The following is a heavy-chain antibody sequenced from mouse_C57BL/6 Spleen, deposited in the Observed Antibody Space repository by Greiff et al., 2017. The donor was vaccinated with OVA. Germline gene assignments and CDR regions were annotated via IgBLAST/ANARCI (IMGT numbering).Heavy chain of an antibody. J-gene: IGHJ3*01. CDR1: GYSFTGYY. V-gene: IGHV1-43*01. Sequence: EVQLQQSGPELVKPGASVKISCKASGYSFTGYYMHWVKQSSEKSLEWIGEINPSTGGTSYNQKFKGKATLTVDKSSRTGYRQLKGVTAEDAAVYYCARESPQDGSSPAFAYWGQGTLVTVSA. CDR2: INPSTGGT. CDR3: ARESPQDGSSPAFAY. D-gene: IGHD1-1*01.